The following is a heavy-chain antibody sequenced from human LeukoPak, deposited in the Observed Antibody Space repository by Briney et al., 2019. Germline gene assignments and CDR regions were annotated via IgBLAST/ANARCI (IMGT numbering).Heavy chain of an antibody. J-gene: IGHJ4*02. CDR2: ISSSSSYI. V-gene: IGHV3-21*01. CDR1: GFTFSSYA. Sequence: GGSLRLSCAASGFTFSSYAMVWVRQAPGKGLEWVSSISSSSSYIYYADSVKGRFTISRDNAKNSLYLQMNSLRAEDTAVYYCARDAGGSIAVAGTGYWGQGTLVTVSS. CDR3: ARDAGGSIAVAGTGY. D-gene: IGHD6-19*01.